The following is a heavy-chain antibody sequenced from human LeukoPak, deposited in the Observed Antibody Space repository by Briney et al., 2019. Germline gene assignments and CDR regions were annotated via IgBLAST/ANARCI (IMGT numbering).Heavy chain of an antibody. J-gene: IGHJ5*02. V-gene: IGHV4-61*02. CDR2: IYTSGST. Sequence: SETLSLTCTVSGGSISSGSYYWSWIRKPAGKGLEWIGRIYTSGSTNYNPSLKSRVTVSVDTSKNQFSLKLSSVTAADTAVYYCARHRIVRFDPWGQGTLVTVSS. D-gene: IGHD3-16*02. CDR3: ARHRIVRFDP. CDR1: GGSISSGSYY.